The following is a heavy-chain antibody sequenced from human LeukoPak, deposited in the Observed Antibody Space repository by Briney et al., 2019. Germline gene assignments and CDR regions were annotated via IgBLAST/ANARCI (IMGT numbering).Heavy chain of an antibody. J-gene: IGHJ2*01. D-gene: IGHD5-24*01. V-gene: IGHV1-69*13. CDR2: IIPIFGTA. CDR1: GGTFSSYA. Sequence: SVKVSCKASGGTFSSYAISWVRQAPGQGLEWMGGIIPIFGTANYAQKFQGRVTITADESTSTAYMELSSLRSEDTAVYYCARVGMATNNPNWYFDLWGRGTLVTVSS. CDR3: ARVGMATNNPNWYFDL.